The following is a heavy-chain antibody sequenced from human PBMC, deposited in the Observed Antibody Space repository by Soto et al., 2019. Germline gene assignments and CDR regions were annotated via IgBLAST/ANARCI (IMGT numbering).Heavy chain of an antibody. CDR2: IIPIFGTA. V-gene: IGHV1-69*06. Sequence: SVKVSCKASGGTFSSYAISWVRQAPGQGLEWMGGIIPIFGTANHAQEFQGRVTITADKSTSTAYMELSSLRSEDTAVYYCAMGVVVVVPAAIPIFDYWGQGTLVTVSS. J-gene: IGHJ4*02. D-gene: IGHD2-2*01. CDR1: GGTFSSYA. CDR3: AMGVVVVVPAAIPIFDY.